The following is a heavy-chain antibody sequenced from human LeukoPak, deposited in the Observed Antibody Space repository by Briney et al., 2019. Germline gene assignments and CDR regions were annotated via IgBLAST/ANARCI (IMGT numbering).Heavy chain of an antibody. V-gene: IGHV1-2*02. D-gene: IGHD6-6*01. CDR3: ARWAPLYRQLVPGVVYYFDY. Sequence: GASVKVSCKASGYTFTGYYMHWVRQAPGQGLEWMGWINPNSGGTNYAQKFQGRVTMTRDTSISTAYMELSRLRSDDTAVYYCARWAPLYRQLVPGVVYYFDYRGQGTLVTVSS. J-gene: IGHJ4*02. CDR2: INPNSGGT. CDR1: GYTFTGYY.